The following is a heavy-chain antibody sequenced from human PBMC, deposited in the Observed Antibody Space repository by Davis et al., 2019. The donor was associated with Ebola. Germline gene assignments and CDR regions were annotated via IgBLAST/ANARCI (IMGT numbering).Heavy chain of an antibody. CDR3: AADGSGSYLDY. J-gene: IGHJ4*02. V-gene: IGHV1-58*01. CDR2: IVVGSGNT. CDR1: GSTFTRSA. D-gene: IGHD3-10*01. Sequence: SVKVSCKASGSTFTRSAVQWLRQARGQRLEWVGWIVVGSGNTNYAQKFQERLSITRDMSTRTAYMELNSLTSEDTAVYYCAADGSGSYLDYWGQGTLVTVSS.